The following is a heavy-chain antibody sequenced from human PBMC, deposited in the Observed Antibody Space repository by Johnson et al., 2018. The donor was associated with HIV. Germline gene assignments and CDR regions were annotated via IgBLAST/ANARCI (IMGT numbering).Heavy chain of an antibody. Sequence: QVQLVESGGGVVQPGRSLRLSCAASGFTFSSYGMHWVRQAPGKGLEWVAVIWYDGSNKYYADSVKGRFTISRDNSKNTLYLQINSLRAEDTAVYYCAKERVVVTTYDAFDIWGQGTMVTVSS. CDR2: IWYDGSNK. CDR3: AKERVVVTTYDAFDI. D-gene: IGHD3-22*01. CDR1: GFTFSSYG. V-gene: IGHV3-33*06. J-gene: IGHJ3*02.